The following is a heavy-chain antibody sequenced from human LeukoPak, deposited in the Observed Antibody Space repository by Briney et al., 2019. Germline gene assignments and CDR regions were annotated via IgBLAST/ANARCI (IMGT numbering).Heavy chain of an antibody. CDR3: AKDEGATVGYCTSTTCQGLDY. J-gene: IGHJ4*02. V-gene: IGHV3-9*01. D-gene: IGHD2-2*01. CDR1: GFTFDDYA. CDR2: VSWRCGGI. Sequence: PGRSLTLSCAASGFTFDDYAMHWVRQAPGKGLEWESGVSWRCGGIVYADSVQGRFTITRDNAKNSLYLQMNSLRPESTALYYCAKDEGATVGYCTSTTCQGLDYWGQGTLVTVSS.